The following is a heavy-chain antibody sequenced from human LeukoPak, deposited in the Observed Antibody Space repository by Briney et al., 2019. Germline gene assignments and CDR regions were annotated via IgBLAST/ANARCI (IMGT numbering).Heavy chain of an antibody. CDR3: AKDALRYCSSTSCYEGPNWFDP. CDR1: GFTFSSYG. D-gene: IGHD2-2*01. J-gene: IGHJ5*02. V-gene: IGHV3-30*02. Sequence: GGSLRLSCAASGFTFSSYGMHWVRQAPGKGLEWEAFIRYDGSNKYYADSVKGRFTISRDNSKNTLYLQMNSLRAEDTAVYYCAKDALRYCSSTSCYEGPNWFDPWGQGTLVTVSS. CDR2: IRYDGSNK.